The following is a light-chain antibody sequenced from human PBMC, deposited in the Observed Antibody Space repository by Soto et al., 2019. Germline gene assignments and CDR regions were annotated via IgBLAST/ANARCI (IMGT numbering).Light chain of an antibody. CDR3: QSYDSSLSGYV. CDR2: GNS. Sequence: QSVLTQPPSVSGAPGQRVTISCIGSSSNIGAGYDVHWYQQLPGTAPKLLIYGNSNRPSGVPDRFSGSKSGTSASLAITGLQAEDEADYYCQSYDSSLSGYVFGGGTKLTVL. J-gene: IGLJ2*01. V-gene: IGLV1-40*01. CDR1: SSNIGAGYD.